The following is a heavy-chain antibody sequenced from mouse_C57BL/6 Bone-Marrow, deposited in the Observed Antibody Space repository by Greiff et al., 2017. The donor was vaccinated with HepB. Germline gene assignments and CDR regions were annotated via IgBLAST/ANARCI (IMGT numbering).Heavy chain of an antibody. CDR1: GFTFSSYG. V-gene: IGHV5-6*01. Sequence: EVQRVESGGDLVKPGGSLKLSCAASGFTFSSYGMSWVRQTPDKRLEWVATISSGGSYTYYPASVKGRVTISRDNAKNTLYLQMSSLKSEDTAMYYCARPGYVAWFAYWGQGTLVTVSA. D-gene: IGHD3-1*01. CDR2: ISSGGSYT. CDR3: ARPGYVAWFAY. J-gene: IGHJ3*01.